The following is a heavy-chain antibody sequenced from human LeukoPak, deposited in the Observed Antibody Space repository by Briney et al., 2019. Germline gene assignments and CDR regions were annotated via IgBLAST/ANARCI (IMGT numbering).Heavy chain of an antibody. CDR3: EKVLWPRGVYYFDY. D-gene: IGHD6-13*01. CDR2: ISYDGSNK. CDR1: GFTFSSYG. V-gene: IGHV3-30*18. Sequence: GGSLRLSCAASGFTFSSYGMHWVRQAPGKGLEWVAVISYDGSNKYYADSVKGRFTISRDNSKNTLYLQTNSLRAEDTAVYYCEKVLWPRGVYYFDYWGQGTLVTVSS. J-gene: IGHJ4*02.